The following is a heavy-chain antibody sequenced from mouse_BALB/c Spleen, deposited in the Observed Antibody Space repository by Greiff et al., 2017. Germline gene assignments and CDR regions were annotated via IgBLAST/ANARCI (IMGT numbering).Heavy chain of an antibody. D-gene: IGHD1-1*01. CDR2: IWAGGST. CDR3: ARRGTTDPLAY. J-gene: IGHJ3*01. CDR1: GFSLTSYG. V-gene: IGHV2-9*02. Sequence: QVTLKESGPGLVAPSQSLSITCTVSGFSLTSYGVHWVRQPPGKGLEWLGVIWAGGSTNYNSALMSRLSISKDNSKSQVFLKMNSLQTDDTAMYYCARRGTTDPLAYWGQGTLVTVSA.